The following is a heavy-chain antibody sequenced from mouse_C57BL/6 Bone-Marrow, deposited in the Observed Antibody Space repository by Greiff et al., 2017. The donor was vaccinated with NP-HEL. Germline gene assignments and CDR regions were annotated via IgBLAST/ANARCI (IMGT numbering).Heavy chain of an antibody. CDR3: ARGTPYYSNYNQEFFAY. V-gene: IGHV1-61*01. D-gene: IGHD2-5*01. Sequence: VQLQQSGAELVRPGTSVKMSCKASGYTFTNYWIGWAKQRPGHGLDWIGNIYPSDSETHYNQKFKDKATLTVDKSSSTAYMQLSSLTSEDSAVYYCARGTPYYSNYNQEFFAYWGQGTLVTVSA. J-gene: IGHJ3*01. CDR2: IYPSDSET. CDR1: GYTFTNYW.